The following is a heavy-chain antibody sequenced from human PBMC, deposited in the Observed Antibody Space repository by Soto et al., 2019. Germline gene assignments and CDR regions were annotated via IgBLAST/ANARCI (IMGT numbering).Heavy chain of an antibody. CDR2: IWYDGSNK. CDR1: GFTFSTFG. V-gene: IGHV3-33*01. Sequence: QMQLVESGGGVVQPERSLRLSCAASGFTFSTFGMHWVRRAPGRGLEWVAVIWYDGSNKYYADSVKGRFTVSRDNSKNTLYLQMNSLRAEDTAEYYCARGNYNNCYGMDVWGQGTTVTVSS. CDR3: ARGNYNNCYGMDV. J-gene: IGHJ6*02. D-gene: IGHD4-4*01.